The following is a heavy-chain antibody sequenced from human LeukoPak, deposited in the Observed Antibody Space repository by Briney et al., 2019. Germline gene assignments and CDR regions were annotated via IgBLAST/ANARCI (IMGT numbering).Heavy chain of an antibody. CDR1: GGSISSYY. CDR2: IYYSGTT. V-gene: IGHV4-59*01. J-gene: IGHJ5*02. CDR3: ARERRIVGATANSWFDP. D-gene: IGHD1-26*01. Sequence: PSETLSLTCTVSGGSISSYYWSWIRQSPGKGLEWIGYIYYSGTTHYNPSLKSRVTISVDTSKNQFSLKLSSVTAADTAVYYCARERRIVGATANSWFDPWGQGTLVTVSS.